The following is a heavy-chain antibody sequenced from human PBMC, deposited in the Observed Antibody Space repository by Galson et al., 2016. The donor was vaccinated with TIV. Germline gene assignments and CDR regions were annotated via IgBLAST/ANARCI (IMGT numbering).Heavy chain of an antibody. D-gene: IGHD3-16*02. CDR1: GYTFTGYL. Sequence: SVKVSCKASGYTFTGYLLHWVRQAPGHGPEGMGWINPKTGAITDAQSYQGRVTMTGDTSTSTVYMELNRLQSDDTAVYFCARSDSYPKYALDVWGQGKMVAVSS. CDR3: ARSDSYPKYALDV. V-gene: IGHV1-2*02. J-gene: IGHJ3*01. CDR2: INPKTGAI.